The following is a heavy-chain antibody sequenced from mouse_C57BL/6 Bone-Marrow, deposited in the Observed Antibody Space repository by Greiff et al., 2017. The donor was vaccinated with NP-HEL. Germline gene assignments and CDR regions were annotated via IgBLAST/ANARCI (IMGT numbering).Heavy chain of an antibody. CDR1: GYSITSGYY. CDR3: ARRDYGYFDY. Sequence: EVKLQESGPGLVKPSQSLSLTCSVTGYSITSGYYWNWIRQFPGNKLEWMGYISYDGSNNYNPSLKNRISITRDTSKNQFFLKLNSVTTEDTATYYCARRDYGYFDYWGQGTTLTVSS. J-gene: IGHJ2*01. V-gene: IGHV3-6*01. CDR2: ISYDGSN. D-gene: IGHD2-4*01.